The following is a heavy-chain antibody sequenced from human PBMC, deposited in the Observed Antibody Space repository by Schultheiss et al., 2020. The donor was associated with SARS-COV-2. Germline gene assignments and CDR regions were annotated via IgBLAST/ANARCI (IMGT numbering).Heavy chain of an antibody. J-gene: IGHJ5*02. V-gene: IGHV4-59*12. D-gene: IGHD2-2*02. Sequence: SETLSLTCTVSGGSISSYYWSWIRQPPGKGLEWIGNIYYSGRTYYNPSLKSRVTISMDTSKNQFSLKLSSVTAADTAVYYCARRGRGSSTSCYTCWFDPWGQGTLVTVSS. CDR2: IYYSGRT. CDR1: GGSISSYY. CDR3: ARRGRGSSTSCYTCWFDP.